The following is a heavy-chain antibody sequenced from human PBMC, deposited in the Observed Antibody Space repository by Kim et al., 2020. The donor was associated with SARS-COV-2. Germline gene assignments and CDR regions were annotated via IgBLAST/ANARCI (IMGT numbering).Heavy chain of an antibody. CDR3: ARCPLVGYYFDY. V-gene: IGHV4-34*01. Sequence: DTPPLKIRVTISEDTSKNQFSMKLSSATAADTAVYYCARCPLVGYYFDYWGQGTLVTVSS. D-gene: IGHD3-16*01. J-gene: IGHJ4*02.